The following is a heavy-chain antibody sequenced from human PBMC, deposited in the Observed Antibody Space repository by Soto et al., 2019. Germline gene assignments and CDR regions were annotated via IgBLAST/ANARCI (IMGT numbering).Heavy chain of an antibody. CDR2: IYYSGST. V-gene: IGHV4-59*01. CDR1: GGSISSYY. CDR3: ARDVRGVSGFYP. Sequence: ASETLSLTCTVSGGSISSYYWSWIRQPPGKGLEWIGYIYYSGSTNYNPSLKSRVTISVDTSKNQFSLKLSSVTAADTAVYYCARDVRGVSGFYPCGQGTLVIVSS. J-gene: IGHJ5*02. D-gene: IGHD3-10*01.